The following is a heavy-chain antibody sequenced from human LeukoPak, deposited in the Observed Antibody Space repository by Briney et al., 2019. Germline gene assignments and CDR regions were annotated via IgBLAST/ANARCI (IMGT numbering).Heavy chain of an antibody. J-gene: IGHJ4*02. V-gene: IGHV4-31*03. Sequence: SETLSLTCTVSGGSISSGGYYWSWIRQHPGKGLEWIGCIYYSGSTYYNPSLKSRVTISVDTSKNQFSLKLSSVTAADTAVYYCARDGGYVYGDYAYFDYWGQGTLVTVSS. CDR3: ARDGGYVYGDYAYFDY. CDR1: GGSISSGGYY. D-gene: IGHD4-17*01. CDR2: IYYSGST.